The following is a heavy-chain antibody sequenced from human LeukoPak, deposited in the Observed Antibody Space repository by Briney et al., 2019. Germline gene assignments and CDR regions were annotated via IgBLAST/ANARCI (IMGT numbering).Heavy chain of an antibody. Sequence: SVKVSCKASGGTFSSYAISWVRQAPGQGLEWMGRIIPILGIANYAQKFQGRVTITADKSTSTAYMELSSLRSEDTAVYYCASLGLGDILTGYYTTQGVDVWGQGTTVTVSS. CDR3: ASLGLGDILTGYYTTQGVDV. CDR1: GGTFSSYA. V-gene: IGHV1-69*04. CDR2: IIPILGIA. D-gene: IGHD3-9*01. J-gene: IGHJ6*02.